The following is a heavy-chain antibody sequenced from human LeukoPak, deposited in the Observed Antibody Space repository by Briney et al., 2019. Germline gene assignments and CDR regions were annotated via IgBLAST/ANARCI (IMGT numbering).Heavy chain of an antibody. CDR3: ARHYGP. CDR1: GGSFSGYY. J-gene: IGHJ5*02. CDR2: IKRSGST. Sequence: SETLSLTCAVHGGSFSGYYWSWIRQPPGKGLEWIGEIKRSGSTSYNPSLKSRVITSVDTSKNQFSLKLNSVTAADTAVYYCARHYGPWGQGTLVTVSS. V-gene: IGHV4-34*01. D-gene: IGHD3-16*01.